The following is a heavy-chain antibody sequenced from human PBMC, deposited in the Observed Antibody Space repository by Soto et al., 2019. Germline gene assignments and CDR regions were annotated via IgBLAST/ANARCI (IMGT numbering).Heavy chain of an antibody. CDR2: ISYDGSNK. Sequence: QVQLVESGGGVVQPGRSLRLSCAASGFTFSSYAMHWVRQAPGKGLEWVAVISYDGSNKYYADSVKGRFTISRDNSKNTLYLQMISLRSEDTAVYYCARESPVGYYDSSGYPRCWFDPWGQGTLVTVSS. CDR1: GFTFSSYA. CDR3: ARESPVGYYDSSGYPRCWFDP. J-gene: IGHJ5*02. D-gene: IGHD3-22*01. V-gene: IGHV3-30-3*01.